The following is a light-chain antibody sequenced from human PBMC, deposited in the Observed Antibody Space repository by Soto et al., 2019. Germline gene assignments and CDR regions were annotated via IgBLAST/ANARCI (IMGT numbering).Light chain of an antibody. CDR1: QRLSSN. CDR2: GAS. J-gene: IGKJ1*01. CDR3: QQYDSWT. Sequence: EIVLTQSPVTLSVSPGERVTLSCRASQRLSSNLSCYQQRPGQAPRLLIYGASSRATGIPDRFNGSGSGTDFTLTISRLEPEDFAVYYCQQYDSWTFGQGTKVDIK. V-gene: IGKV3-20*01.